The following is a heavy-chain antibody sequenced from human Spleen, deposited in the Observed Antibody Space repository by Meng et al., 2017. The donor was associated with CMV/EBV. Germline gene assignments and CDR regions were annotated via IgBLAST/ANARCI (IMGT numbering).Heavy chain of an antibody. Sequence: CEASGFSFSNKAMHWFRQSPGKGLEWVAVVSYGGGNKDYADSVKGRFTISRDNSKNTLYPQMNSLRPEDTAVYYCAKWDTSMATLDYWGQGTLVTVSS. D-gene: IGHD5-18*01. CDR3: AKWDTSMATLDY. CDR2: VSYGGGNK. J-gene: IGHJ4*02. CDR1: GFSFSNKA. V-gene: IGHV3-30-3*02.